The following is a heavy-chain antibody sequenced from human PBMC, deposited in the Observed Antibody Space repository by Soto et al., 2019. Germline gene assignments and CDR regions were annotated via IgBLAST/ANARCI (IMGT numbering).Heavy chain of an antibody. D-gene: IGHD5-12*01. CDR1: GYSFTSYW. V-gene: IGHV5-51*01. J-gene: IGHJ6*02. CDR2: IYPGDSDT. CDR3: ARLARIVATRYYYYGMDV. Sequence: LGESLKISCKGSGYSFTSYWIGWVRQMPGKGLEWMGIIYPGDSDTRYSPSFQGQVTISADKSISTAYLQWSSLKASDTAMYYCARLARIVATRYYYYGMDVWGQGTTVTVSS.